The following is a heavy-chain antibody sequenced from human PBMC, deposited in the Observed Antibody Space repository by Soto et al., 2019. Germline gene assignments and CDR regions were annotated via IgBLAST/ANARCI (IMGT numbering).Heavy chain of an antibody. CDR1: GGSITRRSSY. D-gene: IGHD3-10*01. V-gene: IGHV4-39*01. CDR3: ATTRGLAVGGSFDY. CDR2: FYDGNT. J-gene: IGHJ4*02. Sequence: SETLSLTCIVSGGSITRRSSYWAWIRQPPGKGLEWVGTFYDGNTYHNPSLRSRITIAVDTSKNQFSLKLNSLAAPDPAFYYCATTRGLAVGGSFDYWGQGMLVTVSS.